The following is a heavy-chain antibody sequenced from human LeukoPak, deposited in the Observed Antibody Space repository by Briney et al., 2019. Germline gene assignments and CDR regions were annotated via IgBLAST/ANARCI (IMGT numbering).Heavy chain of an antibody. D-gene: IGHD3-3*01. J-gene: IGHJ4*02. CDR3: AKRTPRITIFGVARVLDY. V-gene: IGHV3-23*01. CDR1: GFTFSNHG. Sequence: GGSLRLSCAASGFTFSNHGMSWVRQGPGKGLEWVSAISGSGEKTYYADSVKVRFTISRDNSKNTLHLQMNSLRAEDTAVYYCAKRTPRITIFGVARVLDYWGQGTLVTVSS. CDR2: ISGSGEKT.